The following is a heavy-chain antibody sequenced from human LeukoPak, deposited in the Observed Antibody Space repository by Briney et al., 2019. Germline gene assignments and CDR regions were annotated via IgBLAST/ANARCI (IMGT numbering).Heavy chain of an antibody. Sequence: GGSLRLSCAASGFTFSSYWMSWVRQAPGKGLEWVANIKQDGSEKYYVDSVKGRFTISRDNAKNSLYLQMNSLRAEDTAVYYCARLGRTSSGWTDDAFDIWGQGTMVTVSS. CDR2: IKQDGSEK. CDR1: GFTFSSYW. V-gene: IGHV3-7*01. CDR3: ARLGRTSSGWTDDAFDI. D-gene: IGHD6-19*01. J-gene: IGHJ3*02.